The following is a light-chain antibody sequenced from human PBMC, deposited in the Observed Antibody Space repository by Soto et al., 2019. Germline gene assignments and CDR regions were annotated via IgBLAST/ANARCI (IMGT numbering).Light chain of an antibody. CDR2: DVT. Sequence: QPVLTQPRSVSGSPGQSVTISCTGTSSDVGGYDYVSWCQQHPGKAPKLLIYDVTRRPSGVPDRFSGSKSGNTASLTISGLQAEDEADYYCCSYAGAYTWMFGGGTKVTVL. J-gene: IGLJ3*02. V-gene: IGLV2-11*01. CDR3: CSYAGAYTWM. CDR1: SSDVGGYDY.